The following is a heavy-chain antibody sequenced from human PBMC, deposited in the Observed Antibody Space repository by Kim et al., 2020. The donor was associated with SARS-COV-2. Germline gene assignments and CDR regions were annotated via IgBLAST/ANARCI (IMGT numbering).Heavy chain of an antibody. CDR3: AKWSGYGDY. CDR2: ITGSSGTT. D-gene: IGHD5-12*01. CDR1: GFTFSSNS. Sequence: GGCLRLSCAASGFTFSSNSIMWIRQAPGKGLEWVSAITGSSGTTYYADYVKGRFTISRDNSKNTVYLQMNSLRAEDTAVYFCAKWSGYGDYWGQGTLVTVSS. J-gene: IGHJ4*02. V-gene: IGHV3-23*01.